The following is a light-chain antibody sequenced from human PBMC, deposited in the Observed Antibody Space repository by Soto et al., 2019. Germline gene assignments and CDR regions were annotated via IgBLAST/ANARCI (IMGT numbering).Light chain of an antibody. V-gene: IGLV2-14*01. J-gene: IGLJ2*01. CDR2: DVS. CDR1: SSDVGGYNY. CDR3: SSYTSSSTLV. Sequence: QSALTQPASVSGSPGQSITISCTGTSSDVGGYNYVSWYQQHPGKAPKLMIYDVSNRPSELSNRFSGSKSGNTASLTLSGLQAEDEADYYFSSYTSSSTLVFGGGTKLTVL.